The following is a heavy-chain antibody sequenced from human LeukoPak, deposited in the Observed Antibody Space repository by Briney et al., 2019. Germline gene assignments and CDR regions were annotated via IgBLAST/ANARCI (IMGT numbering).Heavy chain of an antibody. D-gene: IGHD1-1*01. CDR3: ARDNNEIDAFDI. CDR1: GYTFTGYY. V-gene: IGHV1-2*02. J-gene: IGHJ3*02. CDR2: INPNSGGT. Sequence: ASVKVSCKASGYTFTGYYMHWVRQAPGQGLEWMGWINPNSGGTNYAQKFQGRVTMTRDTSISTAYMELSRLRSDDTAGYYCARDNNEIDAFDIWGQGTMVTVSS.